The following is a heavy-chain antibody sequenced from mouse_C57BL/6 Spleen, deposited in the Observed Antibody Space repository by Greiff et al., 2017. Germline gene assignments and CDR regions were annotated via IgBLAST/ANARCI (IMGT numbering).Heavy chain of an antibody. CDR2: IDPSDSYT. CDR3: ARSAAYYFDY. Sequence: QVQLQQPGAELVMPGASVKLSCKASGYTFTSYWMHWVKQRPGQGLEWIGEIDPSDSYTNYNQKFKGKATLTVDNSSNTAYMQISSLTSEDSAIYYCARSAAYYFDYWGQGTTLTVSS. V-gene: IGHV1-69*01. J-gene: IGHJ2*01. CDR1: GYTFTSYW.